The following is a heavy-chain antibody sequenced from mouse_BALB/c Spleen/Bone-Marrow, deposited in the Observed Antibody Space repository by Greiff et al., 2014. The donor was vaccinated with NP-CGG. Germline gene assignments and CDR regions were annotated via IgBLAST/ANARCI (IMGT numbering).Heavy chain of an antibody. J-gene: IGHJ2*01. CDR1: GFNIKDTY. CDR3: ARVRLLRIRGVDY. Sequence: EVQVEESGAELVKPGASVKLSCTASGFNIKDTYMHWVKQRPEQGLEWIGRIDPANGNTKYDPKFQGKATIKADTSSNTAYLQLSSLTSEDTTVYYCARVRLLRIRGVDYWGQGTTLTVSS. D-gene: IGHD1-1*01. CDR2: IDPANGNT. V-gene: IGHV14-3*02.